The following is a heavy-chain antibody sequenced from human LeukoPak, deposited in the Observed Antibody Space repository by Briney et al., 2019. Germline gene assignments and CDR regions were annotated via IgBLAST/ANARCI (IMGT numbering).Heavy chain of an antibody. V-gene: IGHV4-59*01. CDR3: ARALSGGPDY. D-gene: IGHD4-23*01. CDR2: IYYSGST. J-gene: IGHJ4*02. Sequence: SETLSLTCTVSGGSISSYCWSWIRQPPGKGLEWIGYIYYSGSTNYNPSLKSRVTISVDTSKNQSSLKLSSVTAADTAVYYCARALSGGPDYWGQGTLVTVSS. CDR1: GGSISSYC.